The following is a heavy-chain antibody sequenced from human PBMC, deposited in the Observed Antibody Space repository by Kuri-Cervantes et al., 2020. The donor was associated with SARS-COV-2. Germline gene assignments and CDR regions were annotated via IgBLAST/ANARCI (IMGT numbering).Heavy chain of an antibody. J-gene: IGHJ3*01. V-gene: IGHV4-39*01. Sequence: WGTLRLTCTASGGSISSGYYWGWIRQTPGKGLEWIGSVYYSGSTYYKPSLKSRVTISVDTSKRQFSLKLSSVTAADTAIYYCARHDDLIFGVIIISFDVWGQGTMVTVSS. CDR1: GGSISSGYY. D-gene: IGHD3-3*02. CDR3: ARHDDLIFGVIIISFDV. CDR2: VYYSGST.